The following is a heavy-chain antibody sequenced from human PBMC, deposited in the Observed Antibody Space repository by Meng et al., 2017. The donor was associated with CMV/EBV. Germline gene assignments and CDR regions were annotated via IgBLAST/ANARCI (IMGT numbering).Heavy chain of an antibody. CDR3: ARESGSVGDY. Sequence: LGKVEDGVNSPRGPGKVSCKAVGKTVTSYYMHWGRQAPGQGLEWMGIINPSGGSTSYAQKFQGRVTMTRDTSTSTVYMELSSLRSEDTAVYYCARESGSVGDYWGQGTLVTVSS. J-gene: IGHJ4*02. CDR2: INPSGGST. V-gene: IGHV1-46*01. CDR1: GKTVTSYY. D-gene: IGHD1-26*01.